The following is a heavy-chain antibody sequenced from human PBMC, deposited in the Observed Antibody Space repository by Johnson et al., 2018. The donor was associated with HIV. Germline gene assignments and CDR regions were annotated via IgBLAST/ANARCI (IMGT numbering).Heavy chain of an antibody. CDR2: ISYDGNNK. D-gene: IGHD4-11*01. V-gene: IGHV3-30*18. Sequence: QVQLVESGGGLVQPGGSLRLSCAASGFTFSSYEMNWVHQAPGKGLEWVAVISYDGNNKYYADSVKGRFTISRDNSKNTLYLQMNSLRPEETAVYYCAKVRSRWTTFDDAFDIWGQGTLVTVSS. J-gene: IGHJ3*02. CDR3: AKVRSRWTTFDDAFDI. CDR1: GFTFSSYE.